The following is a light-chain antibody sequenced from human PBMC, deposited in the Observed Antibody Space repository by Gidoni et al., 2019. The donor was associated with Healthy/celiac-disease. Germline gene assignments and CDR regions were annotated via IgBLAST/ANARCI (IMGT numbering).Light chain of an antibody. V-gene: IGKV2-28*01. CDR3: MQALQTPRT. J-gene: IGKJ1*01. CDR1: QSLLHSNGYNY. CDR2: LGS. Sequence: DIVMIHSPLSLLVTPGEPASISCRSSQSLLHSNGYNYLDWYLQKPGQSPQLLIYLGSNRASGVPDRFSGSGSGTDFTLKISRVEAEDVGVYYCMQALQTPRTFGQGTKVEIK.